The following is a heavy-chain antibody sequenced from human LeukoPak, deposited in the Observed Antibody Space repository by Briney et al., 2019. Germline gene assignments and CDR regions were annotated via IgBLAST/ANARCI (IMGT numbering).Heavy chain of an antibody. CDR1: GYSFTSYW. D-gene: IGHD5-18*01. Sequence: GESLKISCKGSGYSFTSYWIGWVRQMPGKGLEWMGIIYPGDSDTRYSPSFQGQVTISADKSISTAYLQWSSLRASDTAMYYCARLSVDTALVNDAFDIWGQGTMVTVSS. CDR2: IYPGDSDT. J-gene: IGHJ3*02. V-gene: IGHV5-51*01. CDR3: ARLSVDTALVNDAFDI.